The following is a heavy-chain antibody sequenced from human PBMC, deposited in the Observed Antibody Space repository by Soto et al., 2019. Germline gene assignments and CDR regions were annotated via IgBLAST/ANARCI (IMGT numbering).Heavy chain of an antibody. D-gene: IGHD6-19*01. CDR2: ISFDGSKK. J-gene: IGHJ4*02. V-gene: IGHV3-30*03. Sequence: QVQLVESGGGVVQPGRSLRLSCVGSGFTFSYYGMHWVRQGPGKGLEWVAVISFDGSKKYYRDSVKGRFTISRDNSTTTLYLPMTSLRVEDTAVYYFATARGPRRQWLVAPFDSWGQGTLVTVSS. CDR1: GFTFSYYG. CDR3: ATARGPRRQWLVAPFDS.